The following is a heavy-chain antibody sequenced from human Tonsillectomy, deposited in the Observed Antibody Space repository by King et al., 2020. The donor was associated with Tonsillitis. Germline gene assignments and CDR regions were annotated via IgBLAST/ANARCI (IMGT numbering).Heavy chain of an antibody. V-gene: IGHV1-24*01. Sequence: QLVQSGAEVKKPGASVKVSCKVSGYTLTELSMHWVRQAPGKGLEWMGGFDPEDGETIYAQKFQGRVTMTEDTSTDTACMELSSLRSEDTAVYYCATSDRVLAMVRGVIPPDYWGQGTLVTVSS. CDR1: GYTLTELS. CDR3: ATSDRVLAMVRGVIPPDY. D-gene: IGHD3-10*01. CDR2: FDPEDGET. J-gene: IGHJ4*02.